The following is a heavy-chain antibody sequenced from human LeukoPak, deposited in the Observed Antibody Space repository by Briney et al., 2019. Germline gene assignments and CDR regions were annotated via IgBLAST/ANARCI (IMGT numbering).Heavy chain of an antibody. J-gene: IGHJ6*02. Sequence: ASVKVSCKASGYTLTGYYMHWVRQAPGQGLEWMGWINPNSGGTNYAQKFQGRVTMTRDTSISTAYMELSRLRSDDTAVYYCARDSYCSSTSCYRESYYGMDVWGQGTTVTVS. V-gene: IGHV1-2*02. CDR1: GYTLTGYY. CDR2: INPNSGGT. D-gene: IGHD2-2*01. CDR3: ARDSYCSSTSCYRESYYGMDV.